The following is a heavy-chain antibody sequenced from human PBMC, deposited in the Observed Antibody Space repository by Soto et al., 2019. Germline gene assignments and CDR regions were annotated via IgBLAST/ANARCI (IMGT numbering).Heavy chain of an antibody. CDR3: ANSLYCSGGSCYDY. Sequence: QSGGSLRLSCAASGFTFSSYAMHWVRQAPGKGLEWVAVISYDGSNKYYADSVKGRFTISRDNSKNTLYLQMNSLRAEDTAVYYCANSLYCSGGSCYDYWGQGTLVTVSS. V-gene: IGHV3-30-3*01. CDR1: GFTFSSYA. D-gene: IGHD2-15*01. J-gene: IGHJ4*02. CDR2: ISYDGSNK.